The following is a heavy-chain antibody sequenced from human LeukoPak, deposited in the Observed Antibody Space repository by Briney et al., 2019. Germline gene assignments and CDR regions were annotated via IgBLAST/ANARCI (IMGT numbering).Heavy chain of an antibody. J-gene: IGHJ6*03. D-gene: IGHD6-19*01. V-gene: IGHV5-51*01. Sequence: GASPQISCYGSGYHFTSYWIGWVRPLPGKGLEGMGIIYPGYSDTRYSPSFQGQVTIAADQSLSPAYLQWSSLKASDTAMYYCARFGIAVAGTNYYSYMDVWGKGTTVTVSS. CDR1: GYHFTSYW. CDR2: IYPGYSDT. CDR3: ARFGIAVAGTNYYSYMDV.